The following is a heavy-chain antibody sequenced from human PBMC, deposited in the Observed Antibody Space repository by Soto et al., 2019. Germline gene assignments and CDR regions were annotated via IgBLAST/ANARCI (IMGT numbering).Heavy chain of an antibody. Sequence: KQSQTLSLTCAISGDSVSSNSAAWNWIRQSPSRGLEWLGRTYYRSKWYNDYAVSVKSRITINPDTSKNQFSLQLNSVTPEDTAVYYCARDPLFSIAVAGTGFDYWGQGTLVTVSS. J-gene: IGHJ4*02. CDR2: TYYRSKWYN. CDR1: GDSVSSNSAA. CDR3: ARDPLFSIAVAGTGFDY. V-gene: IGHV6-1*01. D-gene: IGHD6-19*01.